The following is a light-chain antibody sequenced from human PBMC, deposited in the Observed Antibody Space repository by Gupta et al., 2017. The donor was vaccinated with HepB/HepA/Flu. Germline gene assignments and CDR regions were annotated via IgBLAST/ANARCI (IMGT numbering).Light chain of an antibody. CDR1: QSISSY. CDR2: AAS. CDR3: QQIDSTRSWT. V-gene: IGKV1-39*01. J-gene: IGKJ1*01. Sequence: IQMTHSPSSLSASVGDRVTITCRASQSISSYLNWYQQKPGKAPKLLIYAASSLKSGAPSRLSGSGAGTDVNITISSRQQEDFATYYLQQIDSTRSWTFGQGTKVEIK.